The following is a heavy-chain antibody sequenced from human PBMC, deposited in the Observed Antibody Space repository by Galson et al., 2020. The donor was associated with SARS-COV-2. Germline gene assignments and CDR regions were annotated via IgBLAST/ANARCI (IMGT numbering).Heavy chain of an antibody. Sequence: ASETLSLTCTVSGYSISSGYYWGWIRQPPGKGLEWIGSIYHSGSTYYNPSLKSRVTISVDTSKNQFSLKLSSVTAADTAVYYCARDYVAGAGAFDYWGQGTLVTVS. CDR1: GYSISSGYY. CDR2: IYHSGST. D-gene: IGHD3-10*02. J-gene: IGHJ4*02. V-gene: IGHV4-38-2*02. CDR3: ARDYVAGAGAFDY.